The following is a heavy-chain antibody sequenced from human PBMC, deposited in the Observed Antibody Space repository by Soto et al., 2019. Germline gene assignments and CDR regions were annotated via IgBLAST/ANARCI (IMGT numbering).Heavy chain of an antibody. D-gene: IGHD2-2*03. CDR2: ISAYNGNT. CDR3: ARDGYCSSTSCYRYGMDV. J-gene: IGHJ6*02. V-gene: IGHV1-18*01. Sequence: QVQLVQSGAEVKKPGASVKVSCKASGYTFTSYGISWVRQAPGQGLEWMGWISAYNGNTNYAQKLQGRVTMTTDTSTSTAYMELRSLRPDDTAVYYCARDGYCSSTSCYRYGMDVWGQGTTVTVSS. CDR1: GYTFTSYG.